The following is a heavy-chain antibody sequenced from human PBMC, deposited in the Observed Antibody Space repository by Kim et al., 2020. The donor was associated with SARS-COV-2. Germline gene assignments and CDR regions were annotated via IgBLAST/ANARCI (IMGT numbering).Heavy chain of an antibody. CDR3: ARDLRDLAALYFDY. V-gene: IGHV6-1*01. CDR2: TYYRSKWYN. D-gene: IGHD6-6*01. Sequence: SQTLSLTCAISGDSVSSNSAAWNWIRHSPSRGLEWLGRTYYRSKWYNDYAVSVKSRISINADTSKNQFSLQLNSVTPEDTAVYYCARDLRDLAALYFDYWGQGTLVTVSS. CDR1: GDSVSSNSAA. J-gene: IGHJ4*02.